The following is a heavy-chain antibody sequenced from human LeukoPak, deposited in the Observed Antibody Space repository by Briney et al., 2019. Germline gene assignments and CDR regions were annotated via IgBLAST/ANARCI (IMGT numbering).Heavy chain of an antibody. D-gene: IGHD2-2*02. J-gene: IGHJ6*03. CDR1: GYTFTSYY. CDR2: INPSGGST. V-gene: IGHV1-46*01. CDR3: AGRGGMPENAVLPATILYYFYYMDV. Sequence: ASVKVSCKASGYTFTSYYMHWVRQDPGQGLQWMGIINPSGGSTSYAQKFQDRVTMTRDMSTSTAYMELSSLTSDDTAVYYCAGRGGMPENAVLPATILYYFYYMDVWGEGTTVTVSS.